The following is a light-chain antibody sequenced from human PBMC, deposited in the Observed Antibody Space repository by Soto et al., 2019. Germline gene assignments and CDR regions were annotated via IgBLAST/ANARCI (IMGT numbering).Light chain of an antibody. Sequence: EIVMTQSPATLSVSPGERATLSCRASQSVSGRLAWYQQKPGQAPRLLIYDASTRATGIPGRFGGSGSGTEFTLTISSLQSEDFAVYYCQQYNNRPPWTFGQGTTVEIK. CDR3: QQYNNRPPWT. CDR2: DAS. J-gene: IGKJ1*01. V-gene: IGKV3-15*01. CDR1: QSVSGR.